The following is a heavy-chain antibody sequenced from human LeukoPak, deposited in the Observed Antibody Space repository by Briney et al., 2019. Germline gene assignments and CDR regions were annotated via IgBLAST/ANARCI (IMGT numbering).Heavy chain of an antibody. V-gene: IGHV3-21*01. CDR1: GFTFSSYS. D-gene: IGHD3-10*01. CDR2: ISSSSSYI. J-gene: IGHJ6*02. CDR3: ARGLFWHYYGSGSYPAGLDV. Sequence: GSLRLSCAASGFTFSSYSMNWDRQAPGKGLEWVSSISSSSSYIYYADSVKGRFTISRDNAKNSLYLQMNSLRAEDTALYYCARGLFWHYYGSGSYPAGLDVWGQGTTVTVSS.